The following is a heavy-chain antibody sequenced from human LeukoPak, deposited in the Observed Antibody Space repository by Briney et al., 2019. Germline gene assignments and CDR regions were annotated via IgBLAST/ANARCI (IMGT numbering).Heavy chain of an antibody. CDR2: ISAYNGNT. CDR3: ARGSSGGFCNY. Sequence: ASVKVCFNASGYTFTSWGISWVRQAPGQGLEWMGWISAYNGNTNYAQKFQGRVTMTTDTSTSTAYMELRSLRSDDTAVYYCARGSSGGFCNYWGQGTLVTVSS. J-gene: IGHJ4*02. V-gene: IGHV1-18*01. D-gene: IGHD3-10*01. CDR1: GYTFTSWG.